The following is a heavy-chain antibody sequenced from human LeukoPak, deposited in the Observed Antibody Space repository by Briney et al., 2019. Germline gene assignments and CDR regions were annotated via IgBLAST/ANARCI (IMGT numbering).Heavy chain of an antibody. V-gene: IGHV4-4*07. Sequence: SETLSLTCTVSGGSISSYYWSWIRQPAGKGLEWIGRIYTSGSTNYNPSLKSRVTMSVDTSKNQFSLKLSSVTAADTAVYYCAREPYSGYDPLFDYWGQGTLVTVSS. J-gene: IGHJ4*02. CDR2: IYTSGST. D-gene: IGHD5-12*01. CDR1: GGSISSYY. CDR3: AREPYSGYDPLFDY.